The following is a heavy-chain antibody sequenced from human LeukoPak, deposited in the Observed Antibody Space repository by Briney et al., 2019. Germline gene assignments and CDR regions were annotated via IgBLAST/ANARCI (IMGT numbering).Heavy chain of an antibody. CDR3: ARSRGSDY. D-gene: IGHD5-12*01. V-gene: IGHV3-23*01. CDR2: IGSSGGGT. CDR1: GFTFSTYA. J-gene: IGHJ4*02. Sequence: SGGSLRLSCAASGFTFSTYAMSWVRQAPGKGPEWVSVIGSSGGGTYYADSVKGRFTISRDNAKNSLYLQMNSLRDEDTAVYYCARSRGSDYWGQGTLVTVSS.